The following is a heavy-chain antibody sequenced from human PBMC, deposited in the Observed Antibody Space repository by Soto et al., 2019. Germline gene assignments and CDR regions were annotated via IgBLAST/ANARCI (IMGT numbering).Heavy chain of an antibody. CDR1: GFTFSDYY. D-gene: IGHD4-17*01. Sequence: GGSLRLSCAASGFTFSDYYMSWIRQAPGKGLEWVSYISSSGSTIYYADSVKGRFTISRDNAKNSLYLQMNSLRAEDTAVYYCARFDYGGNSYYYYGMDVWGQGTTVTVSS. CDR2: ISSSGSTI. V-gene: IGHV3-11*01. CDR3: ARFDYGGNSYYYYGMDV. J-gene: IGHJ6*02.